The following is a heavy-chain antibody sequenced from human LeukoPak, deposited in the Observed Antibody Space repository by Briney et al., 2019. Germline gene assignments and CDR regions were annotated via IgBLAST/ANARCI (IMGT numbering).Heavy chain of an antibody. CDR2: ISSSSSYI. CDR1: GFTFSSYS. D-gene: IGHD3-10*01. Sequence: PGGSLRLSCAASGFTFSSYSMNWVRQAPGKGLEWVSSISSSSSYIYYADSVKGRFTISRDNAKNSLYLQMNSLRADDTALYYCARGGIYGVKIDYWGQGTLVTVSS. J-gene: IGHJ4*02. V-gene: IGHV3-21*04. CDR3: ARGGIYGVKIDY.